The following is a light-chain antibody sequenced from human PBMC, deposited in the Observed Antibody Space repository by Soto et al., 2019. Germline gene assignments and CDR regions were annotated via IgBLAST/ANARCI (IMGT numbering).Light chain of an antibody. CDR3: SSYTSSSDVA. CDR1: SSDVGGYNY. Sequence: QSALTQPASVSGSPGQSITISCTGTSSDVGGYNYVSWYQQHPGKAPKLMIYDVSNRPSGVSNRFSGSKSGNTASLTISGLQAEDEADYYCSSYTSSSDVAFGGWTKLTVL. CDR2: DVS. V-gene: IGLV2-14*01. J-gene: IGLJ2*01.